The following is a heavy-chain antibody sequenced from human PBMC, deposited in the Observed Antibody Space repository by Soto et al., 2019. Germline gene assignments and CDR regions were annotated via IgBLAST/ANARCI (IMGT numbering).Heavy chain of an antibody. D-gene: IGHD3-22*01. CDR1: GGSISSGGYY. V-gene: IGHV4-31*03. CDR3: ARATDSSGDAFDI. Sequence: QVQLQESGPGLVKPSQTLSLTCTVSGGSISSGGYYWSWIRQHPGKGLEWIGYIYYSGSTYYNPSLKSRVTISVDTSKNQFFLKLSSVTAADTAVYYCARATDSSGDAFDIWGQGTMVTVSS. J-gene: IGHJ3*02. CDR2: IYYSGST.